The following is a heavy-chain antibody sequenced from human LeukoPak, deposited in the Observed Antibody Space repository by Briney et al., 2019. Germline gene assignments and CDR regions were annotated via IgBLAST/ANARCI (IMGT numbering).Heavy chain of an antibody. J-gene: IGHJ4*02. CDR2: IYHSGST. CDR1: GYSISSGYY. D-gene: IGHD5-24*01. Sequence: PSETLSLTCTVSGYSISSGYYWGWIRQPPGKGLEWIGSIYHSGSTYYNPSLKSRVTISVDTSKNQFSRKLSSVTAADTAVYYCARGMEMATLGFDYWGQGTLVTVSS. V-gene: IGHV4-38-2*02. CDR3: ARGMEMATLGFDY.